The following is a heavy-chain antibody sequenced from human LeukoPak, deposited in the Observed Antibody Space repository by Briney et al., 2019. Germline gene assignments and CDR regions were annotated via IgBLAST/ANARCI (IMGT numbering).Heavy chain of an antibody. D-gene: IGHD6-19*01. J-gene: IGHJ4*02. CDR3: ARILDSAWGELGY. CDR1: GGTFSSYA. V-gene: IGHV1-69*13. CDR2: IIPIFGTA. Sequence: SVEVSCKASGGTFSSYAISWVRQAPGQGVEWMGGIIPIFGTANYAQKFQGRVTITADESTSTAYMELSSLRSEDTAVYYCARILDSAWGELGYWGQGTLVTVSS.